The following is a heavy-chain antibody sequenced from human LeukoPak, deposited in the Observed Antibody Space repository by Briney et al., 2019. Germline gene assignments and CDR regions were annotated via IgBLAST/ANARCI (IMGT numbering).Heavy chain of an antibody. V-gene: IGHV3-21*01. CDR1: GFTFSSYS. D-gene: IGHD3-10*01. J-gene: IGHJ5*02. CDR3: ARDLLTIYGSGSDGWFDP. Sequence: GGSLRLSCAASGFTFSSYSMNWVRQAPGKGLEWVSSISSSSSYIYYADSVKGRFTISRDNAKNSLYLQMNSLRAEDTAVYYCARDLLTIYGSGSDGWFDPWGQGTLVTVSS. CDR2: ISSSSSYI.